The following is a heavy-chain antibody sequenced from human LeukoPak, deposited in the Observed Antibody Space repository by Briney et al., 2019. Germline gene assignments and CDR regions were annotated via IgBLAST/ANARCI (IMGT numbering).Heavy chain of an antibody. CDR2: INDSGST. CDR1: GGSFSGYY. CDR3: ARGLRGDIVVVPAAMNTSFWFDP. V-gene: IGHV4-34*01. D-gene: IGHD2-2*01. Sequence: SETLSLTCAVYGGSFSGYYWSWIRQPPGKGLEWIGEINDSGSTNYNPSLKSRVTISVDTSKNQFSLKLSSVTPADTAVYYCARGLRGDIVVVPAAMNTSFWFDPWGQGTLVTVSS. J-gene: IGHJ5*02.